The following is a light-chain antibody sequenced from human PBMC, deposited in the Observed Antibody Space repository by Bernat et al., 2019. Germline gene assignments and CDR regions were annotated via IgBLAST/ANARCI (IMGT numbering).Light chain of an antibody. Sequence: QSALTQPASVSGSPGQSIAISCTGTSSDVGGYNYVSWYQQHPGKAPKLMIYDVSNRPSGVSDRFSGSKSGNTASLTISGLQADDEADYYCYSYTSSSRYVFGTGTKVTVL. V-gene: IGLV2-14*03. CDR2: DVS. J-gene: IGLJ1*01. CDR1: SSDVGGYNY. CDR3: YSYTSSSRYV.